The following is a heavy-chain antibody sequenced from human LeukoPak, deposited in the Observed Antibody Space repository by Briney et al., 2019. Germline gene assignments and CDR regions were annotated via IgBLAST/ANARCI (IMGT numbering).Heavy chain of an antibody. CDR3: ARDGTLDCSSTSCYSGEYFQH. D-gene: IGHD2-2*02. CDR2: IIPILGIP. Sequence: GSSVKVSCKASGGTFSSYAISWVRQAPGQGLEWMGRIIPILGIPNYAQKFQGRVTITADKSTSTAYMELSSLRSEDTAVYYCARDGTLDCSSTSCYSGEYFQHWGQGTLVTVSS. CDR1: GGTFSSYA. V-gene: IGHV1-69*04. J-gene: IGHJ1*01.